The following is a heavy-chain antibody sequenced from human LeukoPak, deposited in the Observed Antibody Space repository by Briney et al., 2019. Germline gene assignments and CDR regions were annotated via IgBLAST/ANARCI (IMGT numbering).Heavy chain of an antibody. CDR2: IYHSGST. Sequence: PSETLSLTCAVSGYSISSGYYWGWIRQPPGKGLEWIGSIYHSGSTYYNPSLKSRVTISVDTSKNQFSLKLSSVTAADTAVYYCASSHHRYCSSTSCYYYYYMDVWGKGTTVTVSS. D-gene: IGHD2-2*01. V-gene: IGHV4-38-2*01. CDR1: GYSISSGYY. J-gene: IGHJ6*03. CDR3: ASSHHRYCSSTSCYYYYYMDV.